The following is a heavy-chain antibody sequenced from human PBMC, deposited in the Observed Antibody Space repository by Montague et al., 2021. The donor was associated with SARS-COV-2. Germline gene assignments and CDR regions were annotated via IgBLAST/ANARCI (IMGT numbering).Heavy chain of an antibody. Sequence: SLRLSCAASGFTFSSYWMTWVRQAPGKGLEWVANIKEDGSDKYYVDSVKGRFTISRDNAKNSLYLQMNSLRAEDTAMYYCARLKYTTSGGNWLDPWDQGTLVTVSS. J-gene: IGHJ5*02. CDR1: GFTFSSYW. V-gene: IGHV3-7*01. D-gene: IGHD2-2*01. CDR2: IKEDGSDK. CDR3: ARLKYTTSGGNWLDP.